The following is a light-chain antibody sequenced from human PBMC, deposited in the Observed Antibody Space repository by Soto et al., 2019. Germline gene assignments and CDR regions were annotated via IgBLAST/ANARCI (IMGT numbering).Light chain of an antibody. CDR2: GAS. V-gene: IGKV3D-15*01. CDR1: QRLTSN. J-gene: IGKJ4*01. Sequence: EIVMTQSPATLSVSPGEGVTLSCRASQRLTSNLAWYQQRPGQAPRLLIYGASIRATGIPARFSGIGTGTEFTLTISSLESEDFAVYYCQHYNNWPRTFGGGTTGDIK. CDR3: QHYNNWPRT.